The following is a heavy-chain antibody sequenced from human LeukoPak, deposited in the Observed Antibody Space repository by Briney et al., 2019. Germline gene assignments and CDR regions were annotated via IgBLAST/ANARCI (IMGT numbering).Heavy chain of an antibody. CDR3: AKAYGSGSYYNANWFDS. CDR2: IPASGGGT. CDR1: GFTFTNYA. D-gene: IGHD3-10*01. J-gene: IGHJ5*01. Sequence: PEGSLRLSCAASGFTFTNYAMSWVRRAPGKGLELVSGIPASGGGTYYADSVKGRFTISRDNSKNTLYLQRSSLRAEDTALYYCAKAYGSGSYYNANWFDSWGQGTMVTVSS. V-gene: IGHV3-23*01.